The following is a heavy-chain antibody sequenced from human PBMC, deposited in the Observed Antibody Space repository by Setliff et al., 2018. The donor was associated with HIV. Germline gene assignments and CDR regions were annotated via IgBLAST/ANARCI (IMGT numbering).Heavy chain of an antibody. CDR3: ARDSYYYDSSGYNVRDAFDI. J-gene: IGHJ3*02. CDR1: GGSISSGHYY. V-gene: IGHV4-61*09. D-gene: IGHD3-22*01. CDR2: VYTSGST. Sequence: PSETLSLTCTVSGGSISSGHYYWSWIRQPAGKGLEWIGHVYTSGSTNYNPSLKSRVTISVDTSKNQFSLKLSSVTAADTAVYYCARDSYYYDSSGYNVRDAFDIWGQGTMVTVSS.